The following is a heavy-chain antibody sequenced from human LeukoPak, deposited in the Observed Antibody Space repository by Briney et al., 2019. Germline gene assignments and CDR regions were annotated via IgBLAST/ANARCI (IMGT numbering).Heavy chain of an antibody. Sequence: PSQTLSLTCAVSGYSISSGYYWGWIRQPPGKGLEWIGSIYHSGSTYYNPSLKSRVTISVDTSKNQFSLKLSSVTAADTAVYYCARRGYSGYVDFDYWGQGTLVTVSS. J-gene: IGHJ4*02. CDR1: GYSISSGYY. D-gene: IGHD5-12*01. V-gene: IGHV4-38-2*01. CDR3: ARRGYSGYVDFDY. CDR2: IYHSGST.